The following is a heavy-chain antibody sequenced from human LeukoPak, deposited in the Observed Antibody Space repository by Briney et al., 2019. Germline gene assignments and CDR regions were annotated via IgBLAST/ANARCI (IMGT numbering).Heavy chain of an antibody. D-gene: IGHD6-13*01. Sequence: PSETLSLTCSVSGGSISTYYWSWIRQPPGKGLEWIGYIYYSGSTNYNPSLKSRVTISVDTSKNQFSLKLNSVTAADTAVYYCARERSAAAEELWGRGTLVTVSS. J-gene: IGHJ4*02. CDR1: GGSISTYY. V-gene: IGHV4-59*01. CDR3: ARERSAAAEEL. CDR2: IYYSGST.